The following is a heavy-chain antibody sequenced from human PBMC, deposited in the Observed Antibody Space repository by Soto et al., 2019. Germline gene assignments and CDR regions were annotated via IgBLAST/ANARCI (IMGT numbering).Heavy chain of an antibody. V-gene: IGHV4-30-4*01. CDR1: GGSISSGDYY. D-gene: IGHD2-15*01. CDR3: ARDPAYCSGGSCYVDY. Sequence: TLSLTCTVSGGSISSGDYYWSWIRQPPGKGLEWIGYIYYSGSTYYNPSLKSRVTISVDTSKNQFPLKLSSVTAADTAVYYCARDPAYCSGGSCYVDYWGQGTLVTVSS. CDR2: IYYSGST. J-gene: IGHJ4*02.